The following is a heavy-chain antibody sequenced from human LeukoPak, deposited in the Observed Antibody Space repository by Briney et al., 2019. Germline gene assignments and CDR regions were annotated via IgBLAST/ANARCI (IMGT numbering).Heavy chain of an antibody. CDR1: GFTFSSYA. CDR3: AKTAGIVGATRVDY. J-gene: IGHJ4*02. V-gene: IGHV3-23*01. D-gene: IGHD1-26*01. Sequence: SGGSLRLSCAASGFTFSSYAMSWVRQAPGKGLEWVSAISGSGGSTYYADSVKGRFTISRDNSKNTLYLQMNSLRAEDTAVYYCAKTAGIVGATRVDYRGQGTLVTVSS. CDR2: ISGSGGST.